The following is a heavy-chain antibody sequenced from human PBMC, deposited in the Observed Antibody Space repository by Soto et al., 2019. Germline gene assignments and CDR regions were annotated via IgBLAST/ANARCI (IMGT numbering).Heavy chain of an antibody. J-gene: IGHJ6*03. CDR2: INSDGSST. Sequence: GGSLRLSCAASGFTFSSYWMHWVRQAPGKGLVWVSRINSDGSSTSYADSVKGRFTISRDNAKNTLYLQMNSLRAEDTAVYYCASHSPNGDYYYYRDVWGKGTTVTVSS. CDR3: ASHSPNGDYYYYRDV. D-gene: IGHD2-8*01. CDR1: GFTFSSYW. V-gene: IGHV3-74*01.